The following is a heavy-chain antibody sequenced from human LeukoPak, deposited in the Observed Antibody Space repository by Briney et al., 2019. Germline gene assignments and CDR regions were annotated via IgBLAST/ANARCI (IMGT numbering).Heavy chain of an antibody. CDR1: GFTFTSHW. D-gene: IGHD2-8*01. V-gene: IGHV3-7*01. CDR3: ARDATYCTNGVCYTRFDY. J-gene: IGHJ4*02. CDR2: MNLDGSEK. Sequence: GGSLRLSCAASGFTFTSHWMSWVRQAPGKGLEWVARMNLDGSEKYYVDSVKGRFTISRDNAKTSLYLEMNSLKAEDTAVYYCARDATYCTNGVCYTRFDYWGQGTLVTVSS.